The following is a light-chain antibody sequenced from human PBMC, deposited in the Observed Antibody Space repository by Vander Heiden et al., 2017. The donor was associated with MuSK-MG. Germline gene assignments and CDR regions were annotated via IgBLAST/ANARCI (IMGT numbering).Light chain of an antibody. CDR3: QQYITSPWT. V-gene: IGKV3-20*01. Sequence: EIVLTQSPGTLSLSQGEGATLSCRASQSVGRNFLAWYQQKLGQAPRLLISGASTRATGIPDRFSGSGCGTDFTLTISRLEPEDFAVYYCQQYITSPWTFGQGTKVEAK. CDR1: QSVGRNF. CDR2: GAS. J-gene: IGKJ1*01.